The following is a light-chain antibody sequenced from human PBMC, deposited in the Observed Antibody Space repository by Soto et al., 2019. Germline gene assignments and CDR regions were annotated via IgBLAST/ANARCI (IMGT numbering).Light chain of an antibody. J-gene: IGKJ1*01. Sequence: EIVMTQSPATLSVSPGERATLSCRASQRVSSNLAWYQQKPGQAPRLLIYRASTRATGIPARFSGSGSGTEFTLTISSLQSEDFAVYYCQQYNNWPPRTFGQGTKVEIK. CDR1: QRVSSN. CDR2: RAS. V-gene: IGKV3-15*01. CDR3: QQYNNWPPRT.